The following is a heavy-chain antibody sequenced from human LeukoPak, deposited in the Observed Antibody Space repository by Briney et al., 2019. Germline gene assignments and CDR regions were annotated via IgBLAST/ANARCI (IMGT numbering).Heavy chain of an antibody. D-gene: IGHD5-18*01. CDR2: INPNSGGT. CDR3: ARYSYGLYYFDS. CDR1: GYTFTGYY. J-gene: IGHJ4*02. Sequence: GASVKVSCKASGYTFTGYYMHWVRQAPGQGLEWMGWINPNSGGTNYAQKFQGRVTMTTDTSTSTAYMELRSLRSDDTGVYYCARYSYGLYYFDSWGQGTLVTVSS. V-gene: IGHV1-2*02.